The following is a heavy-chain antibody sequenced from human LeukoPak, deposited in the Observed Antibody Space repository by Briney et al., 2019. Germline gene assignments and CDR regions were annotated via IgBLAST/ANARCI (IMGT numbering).Heavy chain of an antibody. D-gene: IGHD6-19*01. CDR3: ASTPRYSSFYYYYYMDV. J-gene: IGHJ6*03. CDR2: ISSSSSTI. Sequence: GGTLRLSRAASGFTFSIYSMNWGPHALGKGLECGSYISSSSSTIYYADSVKGRFTISRDNANNSRYLQINSLRAEDTAVDYCASTPRYSSFYYYYYMDVWGKRTTVTVSS. CDR1: GFTFSIYS. V-gene: IGHV3-48*01.